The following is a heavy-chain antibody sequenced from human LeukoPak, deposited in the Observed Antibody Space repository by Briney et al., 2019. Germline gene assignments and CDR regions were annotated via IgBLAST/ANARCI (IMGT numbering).Heavy chain of an antibody. D-gene: IGHD4-17*01. CDR2: IYTSGST. V-gene: IGHV4-4*07. CDR1: GGSISNHY. CDR3: ARASDDFGDYGFDY. Sequence: PSETLSLTCTVSGGSISNHYWNWIRQPAGKGLEWIGRIYTSGSTNYNPSLESRLTMSLDTSKNQLSLRLSSVTAADTAVYYCARASDDFGDYGFDYWGQGTLVTVSS. J-gene: IGHJ4*02.